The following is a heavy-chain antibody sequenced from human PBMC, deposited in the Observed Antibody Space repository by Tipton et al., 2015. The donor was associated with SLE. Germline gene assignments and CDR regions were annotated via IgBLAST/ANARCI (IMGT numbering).Heavy chain of an antibody. D-gene: IGHD2-21*01. CDR3: AQGCDTYCFRLDS. J-gene: IGHJ5*01. CDR2: ISWNSGSI. CDR1: GFTFDDYA. V-gene: IGHV3-9*01. Sequence: SLRLSCAASGFTFDDYAMHWVRQAPGKGLEWVSGISWNSGSIGYADSVKGRFTISRDNSKNMLYLQMNSLRAEDTALYYCAQGCDTYCFRLDSWGQGTLVTVSP.